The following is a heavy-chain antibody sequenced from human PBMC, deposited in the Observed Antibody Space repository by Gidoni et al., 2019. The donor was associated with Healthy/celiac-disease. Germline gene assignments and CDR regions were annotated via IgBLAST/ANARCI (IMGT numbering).Heavy chain of an antibody. V-gene: IGHV1-69*09. CDR2: INPSLGIA. CDR3: ARDRRGELELREGRWFDP. CDR1: GGTFSSDA. Sequence: QVQLVQSGAEVKKPGSPVKVSCKASGGTFSSDAISWGRPAPGQGLEWMGRINPSLGIANYAQKFQGRVTITAEKSTSTAYMGLSSLRSEDTAVYYCARDRRGELELREGRWFDPWGQGTLVTVSS. D-gene: IGHD1-7*01. J-gene: IGHJ5*02.